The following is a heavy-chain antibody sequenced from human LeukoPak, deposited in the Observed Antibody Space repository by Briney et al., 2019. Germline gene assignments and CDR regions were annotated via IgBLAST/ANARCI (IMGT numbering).Heavy chain of an antibody. CDR1: GFTFSIYK. CDR3: VRAPEAAAFDY. V-gene: IGHV3-21*01. CDR2: ISGSSTYT. D-gene: IGHD6-13*01. J-gene: IGHJ4*02. Sequence: GGSLRLSCAASGFTFSIYKMNWVRQAPGQGLEWVSSISGSSTYTYYAESLRGRFTISRDNAKNSLYLQVNSLRADDTAVYYCVRAPEAAAFDYWGQGTLVTVSS.